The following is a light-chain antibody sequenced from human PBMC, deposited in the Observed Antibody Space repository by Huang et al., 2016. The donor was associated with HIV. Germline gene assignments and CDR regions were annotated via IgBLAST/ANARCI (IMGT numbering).Light chain of an antibody. CDR2: RAS. J-gene: IGKJ2*03. CDR1: QSVNNNY. CDR3: QRFGSSPPYS. Sequence: EILLTQSPDTLSLSPGERATLSCRASQSVNNNYLAWYQQKPGQAPRLLIYRASTRATGIPDRFSGSGSGTDFTLTISRLEPNDFAVDYCQRFGSSPPYSFGQGTKLEIK. V-gene: IGKV3-20*01.